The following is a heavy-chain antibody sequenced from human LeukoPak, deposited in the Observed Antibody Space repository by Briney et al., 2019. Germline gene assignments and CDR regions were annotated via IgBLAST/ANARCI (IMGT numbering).Heavy chain of an antibody. CDR2: INHSGST. Sequence: MTSETLSLTCAVYGGSFSGYYWSWIRQPPGKGLEWIGEINHSGSTNYNPSLKSRVTISVDTSKNQFSLKLSSVTAADTAVYYCARVYCSSTSYRRGNKYFQHWGQGTLVTVSS. D-gene: IGHD2-2*01. CDR1: GGSFSGYY. CDR3: ARVYCSSTSYRRGNKYFQH. J-gene: IGHJ1*01. V-gene: IGHV4-34*01.